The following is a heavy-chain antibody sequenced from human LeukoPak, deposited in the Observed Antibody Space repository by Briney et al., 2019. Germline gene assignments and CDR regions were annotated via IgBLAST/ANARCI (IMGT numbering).Heavy chain of an antibody. D-gene: IGHD4-11*01. J-gene: IGHJ6*03. CDR2: IYHSGST. CDR1: GYSISSGYY. V-gene: IGHV4-38-2*01. Sequence: SETLSLTCAVSGYSISSGYYWGWIRPPPGKGLEWIGSIYHSGSTSYNPSLKSRVTISVDTSKNQFSLKLSSVTAADTAVYYCAGTTNHYYYYYMDVWGKGTTVTVSS. CDR3: AGTTNHYYYYYMDV.